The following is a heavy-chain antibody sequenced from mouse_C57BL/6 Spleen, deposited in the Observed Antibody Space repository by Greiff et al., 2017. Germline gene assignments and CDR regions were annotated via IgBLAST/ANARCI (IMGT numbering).Heavy chain of an antibody. CDR2: IYPGDGDT. Sequence: QVQLQQSGAELVKPGASVKISCKASGYAFSSYWMNWVKQRPGKGLEWIGQIYPGDGDTNYNGKFKGKATLTADKSSSTAYMQLSSLTSEDSAVYFCAREGDGSSYPWFAYWGQGTLVTVSA. CDR3: AREGDGSSYPWFAY. D-gene: IGHD1-1*01. J-gene: IGHJ3*01. V-gene: IGHV1-80*01. CDR1: GYAFSSYW.